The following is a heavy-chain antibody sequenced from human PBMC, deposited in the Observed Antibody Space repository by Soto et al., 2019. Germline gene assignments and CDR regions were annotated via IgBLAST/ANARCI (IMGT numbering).Heavy chain of an antibody. D-gene: IGHD3-3*01. CDR2: INSDGSST. V-gene: IGHV3-74*01. Sequence: GGSLRLSCAASGFTFSSYWMHWVRQAPGKGLVWVSRINSDGSSTSYADSVKGRFTISRDNAKNTLYLQMNSLRAEDTAVYYCARETLWSGPQSYYYMDVWGKGTTVTVSS. J-gene: IGHJ6*03. CDR3: ARETLWSGPQSYYYMDV. CDR1: GFTFSSYW.